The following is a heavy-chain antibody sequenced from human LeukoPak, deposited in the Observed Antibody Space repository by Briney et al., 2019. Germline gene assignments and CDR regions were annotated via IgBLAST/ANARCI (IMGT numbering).Heavy chain of an antibody. J-gene: IGHJ4*02. V-gene: IGHV1-8*01. CDR2: MSPNNGNT. CDR1: GYTFTSYD. Sequence: GASVKVSCKASGYTFTSYDITWVRQATGQGLEWMGWMSPNNGNTGYAQRFQGRVTLTRDTSISTAYMELSSLRSEDTAVYYCARGFLGYDSSDYAFSYYWGQGTLVTVSS. D-gene: IGHD3-22*01. CDR3: ARGFLGYDSSDYAFSYY.